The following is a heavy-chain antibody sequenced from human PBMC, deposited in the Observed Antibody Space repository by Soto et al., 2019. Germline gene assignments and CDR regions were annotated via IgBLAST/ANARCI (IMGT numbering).Heavy chain of an antibody. CDR1: GGSISISSYC. Sequence: PSETLSITCTFSGGSISISSYCWGWIRQPPGKGLEWIGSIYYSGSTYYNPSLKSRVTISVDTSKNQFSLKLSSVTAADTAVYYCARSSGDIVVVVAANFQHWGQGTLVTVSS. CDR2: IYYSGST. CDR3: ARSSGDIVVVVAANFQH. J-gene: IGHJ1*01. D-gene: IGHD2-15*01. V-gene: IGHV4-39*01.